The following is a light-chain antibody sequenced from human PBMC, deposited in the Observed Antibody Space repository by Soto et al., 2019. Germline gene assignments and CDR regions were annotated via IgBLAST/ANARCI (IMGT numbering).Light chain of an antibody. CDR2: AAS. V-gene: IGKV1-39*01. J-gene: IGKJ3*01. CDR1: QSISTN. CDR3: QQSYTTPLFT. Sequence: DIQMTQSPSSLSASVGDRVTITCRASQSISTNLNWYQVKPGKAPKFLIYAASSLESGVPSRFSGSGSGTDFTLTISSLQPEDFSTYYCQQSYTTPLFTFGPGTKVDIK.